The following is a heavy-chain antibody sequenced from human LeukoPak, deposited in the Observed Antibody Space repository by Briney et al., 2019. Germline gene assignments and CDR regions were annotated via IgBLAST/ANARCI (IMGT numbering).Heavy chain of an antibody. J-gene: IGHJ2*01. CDR3: ARVGGGQLWTRTHIYWYFDL. CDR1: GYTFTSYY. D-gene: IGHD5-18*01. Sequence: SVKVSCKASGYTFTSYYMHWVRQAPGQGLEWMGGIIPIFGTANYAQKFQGRVTITADKSTSTAYMELSSLRSEDTAVYYCARVGGGQLWTRTHIYWYFDLWGRGTLVTVSS. V-gene: IGHV1-69*06. CDR2: IIPIFGTA.